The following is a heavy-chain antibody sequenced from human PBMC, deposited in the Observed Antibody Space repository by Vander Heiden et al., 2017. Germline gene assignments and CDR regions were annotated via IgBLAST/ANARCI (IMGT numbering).Heavy chain of an antibody. Sequence: QVQLQESGTGLVKPSETLSLTCTVSGGSITSHYWSWIRQPPGKGLEWIGYVYYSGSTNYNPSLKSRVTISVDTSKNQFSLKLSSVTAADTAVYYCARDSSYFEYWGQGTLVTVSS. CDR2: VYYSGST. J-gene: IGHJ4*02. V-gene: IGHV4-59*11. CDR3: ARDSSYFEY. CDR1: GGSITSHY.